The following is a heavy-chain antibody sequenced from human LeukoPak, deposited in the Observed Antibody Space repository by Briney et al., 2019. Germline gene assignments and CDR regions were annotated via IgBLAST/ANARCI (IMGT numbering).Heavy chain of an antibody. Sequence: SGGSLRLSCAASGFTFSSYAMSWVRQAPGKGLEWVSAISGSGGSTYYADSVKGRFTISRDNSKNTLYLQMNSLRAEDTAVYYCAKGRGRIAVAGTKLHDAFDIWGQGTMVTVSS. CDR2: ISGSGGST. CDR1: GFTFSSYA. CDR3: AKGRGRIAVAGTKLHDAFDI. J-gene: IGHJ3*02. D-gene: IGHD6-19*01. V-gene: IGHV3-23*01.